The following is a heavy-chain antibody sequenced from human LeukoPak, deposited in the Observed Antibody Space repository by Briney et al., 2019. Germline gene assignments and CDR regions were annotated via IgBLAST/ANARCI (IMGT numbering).Heavy chain of an antibody. CDR1: GFSFSTYA. CDR3: AKNFAPGNAFYDF. Sequence: GGSLRLSCAASGFSFSTYAMTWVRQAPGRGLEWVSAIDWTSHYIFYRDSVQGRFTTSRDNSRATLFLQMNSLTAEDSAVCYCAKNFAPGNAFYDFWGQGVLVTVSS. J-gene: IGHJ4*02. V-gene: IGHV3-23*01. CDR2: IDWTSHYI. D-gene: IGHD1-1*01.